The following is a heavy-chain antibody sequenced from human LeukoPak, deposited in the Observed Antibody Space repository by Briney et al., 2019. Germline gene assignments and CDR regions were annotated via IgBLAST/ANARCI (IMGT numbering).Heavy chain of an antibody. CDR1: GFTFSDYY. Sequence: GSLRLSCAASGFTFSDYYMSWIRQAPGKGLEWVSYINYGGNTIYYADSVKGRFTISRDNAKNSLYLQMNSLRVEDTSGYYCARGTAAGGSDAFDIWGLGTMVTVSS. D-gene: IGHD2-21*02. V-gene: IGHV3-11*04. CDR3: ARGTAAGGSDAFDI. CDR2: INYGGNTI. J-gene: IGHJ3*02.